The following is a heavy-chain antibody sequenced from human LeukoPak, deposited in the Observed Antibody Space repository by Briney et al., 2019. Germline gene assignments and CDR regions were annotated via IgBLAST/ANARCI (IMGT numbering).Heavy chain of an antibody. CDR2: ISPNSGGT. CDR3: ARGRNYDILTGYFDP. J-gene: IGHJ5*02. CDR1: GYTFTGYY. Sequence: GASVKVSCKASGYTFTGYYMHWVRQAPGQGLEWMGWISPNSGGTNYAQKFQGWVTMTRDTSISTAYMELSRLRSDDTAVYYCARGRNYDILTGYFDPWGQGTLVTVSS. V-gene: IGHV1-2*04. D-gene: IGHD3-9*01.